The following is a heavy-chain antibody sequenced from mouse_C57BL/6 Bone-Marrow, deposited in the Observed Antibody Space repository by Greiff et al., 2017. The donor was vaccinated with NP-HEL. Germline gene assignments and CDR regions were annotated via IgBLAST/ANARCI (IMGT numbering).Heavy chain of an antibody. V-gene: IGHV3-6*01. Sequence: DVKLQESGPGLVKPSQSLSLTCSVTGYSITSGYYWNWIRQFPGNKLAWMGYISYDGSNNYNPSLNNRISITRDTSKNQFFLKLNSVTTEDTATYYCARGGGTFYFDYWGQGTTLTVSS. CDR1: GYSITSGYY. CDR3: ARGGGTFYFDY. J-gene: IGHJ2*01. D-gene: IGHD4-1*01. CDR2: ISYDGSN.